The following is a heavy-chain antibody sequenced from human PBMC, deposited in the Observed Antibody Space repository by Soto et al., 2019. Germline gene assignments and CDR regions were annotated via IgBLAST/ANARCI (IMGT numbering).Heavy chain of an antibody. D-gene: IGHD2-2*01. CDR3: ARDPRASPYDY. Sequence: ASVKVSCKASGYTFTSYVISWVRHAPGQGLEWMGWISAFNGDTNYAQKLQGRVTMTTDTSTSTAYMELRSLRSDDTAVYYCARDPRASPYDYWGQGALVTVSS. CDR2: ISAFNGDT. J-gene: IGHJ4*02. V-gene: IGHV1-18*01. CDR1: GYTFTSYV.